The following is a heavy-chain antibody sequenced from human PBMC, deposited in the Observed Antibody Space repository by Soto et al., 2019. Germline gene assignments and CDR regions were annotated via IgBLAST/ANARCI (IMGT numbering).Heavy chain of an antibody. CDR1: GFTFSNNA. D-gene: IGHD1-1*01. Sequence: QVQLVESGGGVVQPGRSLRLSCAASGFTFSNNAMDWVRQAPGKGLEWVAVISYDGSNKYIAESVKGRFTISRDNSKNTLFLQMNSPRAEDTAVYYWARGATTSAFSAMDVWGQGTTVTVSS. J-gene: IGHJ6*02. CDR3: ARGATTSAFSAMDV. CDR2: ISYDGSNK. V-gene: IGHV3-30-3*01.